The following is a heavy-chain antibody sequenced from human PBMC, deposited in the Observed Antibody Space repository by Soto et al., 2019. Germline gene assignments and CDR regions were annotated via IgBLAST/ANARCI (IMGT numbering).Heavy chain of an antibody. CDR2: ISAYNGNT. Sequence: QVQLVQSGAEVKKPGASVKVSCKASGYTFTRYGFSWVRQAPGQGPEWMGWISAYNGNTNYAQKFQGRGTMTTDTSTSTAYMELKSLRSDDTAVYYCAIGGRHCSGGSCYAYDWFDPWGQGTLVTVSS. CDR1: GYTFTRYG. CDR3: AIGGRHCSGGSCYAYDWFDP. J-gene: IGHJ5*02. D-gene: IGHD2-15*01. V-gene: IGHV1-18*04.